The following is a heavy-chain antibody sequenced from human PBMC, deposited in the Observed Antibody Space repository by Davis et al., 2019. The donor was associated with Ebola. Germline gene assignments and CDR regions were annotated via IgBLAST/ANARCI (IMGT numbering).Heavy chain of an antibody. CDR3: ARADSGSIDY. V-gene: IGHV3-30*03. Sequence: GESLKISCAASGFTFSSYGMHWVRQAPGKGLEWVAVISYDGSNKYYADSVKGRFTISRDNSKNTLYLQMNSLRAEDTAVYYCARADSGSIDYWGQGTLVTVSS. J-gene: IGHJ4*02. CDR1: GFTFSSYG. CDR2: ISYDGSNK. D-gene: IGHD1-26*01.